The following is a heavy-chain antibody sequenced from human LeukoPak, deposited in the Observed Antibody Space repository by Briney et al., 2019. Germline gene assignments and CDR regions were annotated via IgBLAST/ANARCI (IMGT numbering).Heavy chain of an antibody. J-gene: IGHJ3*01. V-gene: IGHV3-30*03. Sequence: GGSLRLSCAVSGFTFRSHGMHWVRLAPGKGLEWVAFISYDGSNKYYADSVKGRFTISRDNSQNTVYLQMNSLRVEDTALYYCARKQYSESSRVLGAFDLWGQGTMVIVSS. CDR2: ISYDGSNK. D-gene: IGHD6-6*01. CDR3: ARKQYSESSRVLGAFDL. CDR1: GFTFRSHG.